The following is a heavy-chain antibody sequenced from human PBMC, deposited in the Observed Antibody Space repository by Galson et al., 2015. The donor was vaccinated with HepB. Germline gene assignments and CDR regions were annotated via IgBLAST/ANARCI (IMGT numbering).Heavy chain of an antibody. V-gene: IGHV1-24*01. D-gene: IGHD3-22*01. CDR2: FDPEDGET. J-gene: IGHJ4*02. CDR3: ATDWLSRGGYYDSSGYGWDY. Sequence: SVKVSCKVSGYTLTELSMHWVRQAPGKGLEWMGGFDPEDGETIYAQKFQGRVTMTEDTSTDTAYMELSSLRSEDTAVYYCATDWLSRGGYYDSSGYGWDYWGQGTLVTVSS. CDR1: GYTLTELS.